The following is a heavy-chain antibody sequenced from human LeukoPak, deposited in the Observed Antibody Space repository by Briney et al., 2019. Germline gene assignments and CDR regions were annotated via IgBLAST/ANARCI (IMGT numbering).Heavy chain of an antibody. D-gene: IGHD3-22*01. CDR3: AKARITMIVVVITPPDY. J-gene: IGHJ4*02. CDR1: GVTFSSHG. CDR2: ISYDGSNR. V-gene: IGHV3-30*18. Sequence: GGSLRLSCAASGVTFSSHGMHRVRQAPGKGLEWVAVISYDGSNRYYADSVEGRFTISRDNSKSTLYLQMNSLRAEDTAVYYCAKARITMIVVVITPPDYWGQGTLVTVSS.